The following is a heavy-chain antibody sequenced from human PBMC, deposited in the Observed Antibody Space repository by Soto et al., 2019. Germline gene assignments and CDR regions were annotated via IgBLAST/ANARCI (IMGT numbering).Heavy chain of an antibody. CDR2: IYYSGST. Sequence: SETLSLTCTVSGGSISSYYWSWIRQPPGKGLEWIGYIYYSGSTNYNPSLKSRVTISVDTSKNQFSLKLSSVTAADTAVYYCASGVYGYNFWSGYPNGMDVWGQGTTVT. J-gene: IGHJ6*02. D-gene: IGHD3-3*01. CDR3: ASGVYGYNFWSGYPNGMDV. V-gene: IGHV4-59*01. CDR1: GGSISSYY.